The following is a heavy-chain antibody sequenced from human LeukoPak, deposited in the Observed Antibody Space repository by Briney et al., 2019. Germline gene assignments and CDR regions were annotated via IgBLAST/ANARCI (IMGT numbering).Heavy chain of an antibody. D-gene: IGHD3-16*02. CDR2: INPNSGGT. J-gene: IGHJ4*02. CDR1: GYTFTGYY. Sequence: GASVKVSCKASGYTFTGYYMHWVRQAPGQGLEWMGWINPNSGGTNYAQKFHGRVTMTRDTPISTAYMELSRLRSDDTAVYYCARGEITSGGVIVVFDSWGQGTLVTVSS. V-gene: IGHV1-2*02. CDR3: ARGEITSGGVIVVFDS.